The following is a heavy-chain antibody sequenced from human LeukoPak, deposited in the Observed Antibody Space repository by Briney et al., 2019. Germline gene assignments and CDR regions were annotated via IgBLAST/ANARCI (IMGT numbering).Heavy chain of an antibody. D-gene: IGHD5-18*01. CDR2: INLTGGTT. CDR1: GYTFTSYY. J-gene: IGHJ4*02. V-gene: IGHV1-46*01. Sequence: ASVKLSCKASGYTFTSYYMHWVRQAPGQGLEWMGIINLTGGTTTYAPHSQGRVTITRATSTSTVYIELRSLRSENTAVYYCAGSDTAMARFDYWGQGTLVTVSS. CDR3: AGSDTAMARFDY.